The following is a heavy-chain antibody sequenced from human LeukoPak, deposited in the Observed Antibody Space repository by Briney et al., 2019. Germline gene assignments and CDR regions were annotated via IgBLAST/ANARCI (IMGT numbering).Heavy chain of an antibody. D-gene: IGHD3-10*01. CDR3: ASIIPRKGSDY. CDR2: INSDGSST. J-gene: IGHJ4*01. CDR1: GFTFSNYW. Sequence: GGSLRLSCAASGFTFSNYWMHWVRQAPGKGRVWVSRINSDGSSTNYADSVKGRFTISRDNAKNTLPLQMTSLTPEDTAVYYCASIIPRKGSDYWGHGTLVTVSP. V-gene: IGHV3-74*01.